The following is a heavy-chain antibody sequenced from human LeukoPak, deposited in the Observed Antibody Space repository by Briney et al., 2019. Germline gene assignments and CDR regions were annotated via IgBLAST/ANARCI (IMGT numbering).Heavy chain of an antibody. V-gene: IGHV3-23*01. Sequence: GGSLRLSCAASGLSFSSFAMSWVRQGPARGLEWVSSIRGNGDTFYADSVKGRFTLFSDSSTNTVYFQLNNLRVEDTAIYYCAKASWVSSTDAARWGQGTLVTVS. CDR2: IRGNGDT. CDR1: GLSFSSFA. J-gene: IGHJ4*02. D-gene: IGHD3-16*01. CDR3: AKASWVSSTDAAR.